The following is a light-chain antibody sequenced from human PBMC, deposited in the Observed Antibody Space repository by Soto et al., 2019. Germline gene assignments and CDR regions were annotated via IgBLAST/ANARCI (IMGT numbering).Light chain of an antibody. CDR3: QQYYSTLWT. J-gene: IGKJ2*02. CDR1: QSVLYSSNTKNY. Sequence: DIVMTQSPDSLAVSLGERATINCKSSQSVLYSSNTKNYLAWYQQKPGQPPKLLIYWASTRESGVPDRFSGSGSGTDFTLTISSLQAEDVAVYYCQQYYSTLWTFGQGTKLEIK. V-gene: IGKV4-1*01. CDR2: WAS.